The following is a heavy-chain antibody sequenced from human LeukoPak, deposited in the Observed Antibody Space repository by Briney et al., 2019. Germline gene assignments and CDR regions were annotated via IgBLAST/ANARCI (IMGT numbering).Heavy chain of an antibody. D-gene: IGHD2-2*02. Sequence: PGGSLRLSCAASGFTFSSYSMNWVRQAPGKGLEWVSAISGSGGSTYYADSVKGRFTISRDNSKNTLYLQMNSLRAEDTAVYYCAKNGGYCSSTSCYTSGSPLYYYYYYMDVWGKGTTVTVSS. CDR1: GFTFSSYS. CDR3: AKNGGYCSSTSCYTSGSPLYYYYYYMDV. J-gene: IGHJ6*03. CDR2: ISGSGGST. V-gene: IGHV3-23*01.